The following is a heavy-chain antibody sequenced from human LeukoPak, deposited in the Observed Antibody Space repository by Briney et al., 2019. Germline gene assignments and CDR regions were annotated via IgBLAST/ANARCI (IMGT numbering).Heavy chain of an antibody. CDR2: ISAYNGNT. Sequence: GASVKVSCKASGYTFTSYGISWVRQAPGQGLEWMGWISAYNGNTNYAQKLQGRVTMTTDTSTSTAYMELRSLRSDDTAVYYCARDRSAFYGGNSGYFDYWGQGTLVTVSS. D-gene: IGHD4-23*01. CDR1: GYTFTSYG. V-gene: IGHV1-18*01. J-gene: IGHJ4*02. CDR3: ARDRSAFYGGNSGYFDY.